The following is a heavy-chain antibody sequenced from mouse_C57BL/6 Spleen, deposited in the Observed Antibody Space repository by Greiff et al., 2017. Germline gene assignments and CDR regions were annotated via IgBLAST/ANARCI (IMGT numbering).Heavy chain of an antibody. Sequence: VKLQESGAELVKPGASVKLSCKASGYTFTSYWMQWVKQRPGQGLEWIGEIDPSDSYTNYNQKFKGKATLTVDTSSSTAYMQLSSLTSEDSAVYYCARRITTVVRGFAYWGQGTLVTVSA. V-gene: IGHV1-50*01. CDR2: IDPSDSYT. CDR3: ARRITTVVRGFAY. D-gene: IGHD1-1*01. CDR1: GYTFTSYW. J-gene: IGHJ3*01.